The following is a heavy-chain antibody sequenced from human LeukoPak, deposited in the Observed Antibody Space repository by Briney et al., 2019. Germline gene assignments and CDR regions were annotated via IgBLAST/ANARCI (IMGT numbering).Heavy chain of an antibody. Sequence: GGSLRLSCAASGFTFSSYAMSWVRQAPGKGLEWVSAISGSGGSTYYADSVKGRFTVSRDNSESTLYLQMNSLRAEDTAVYYCARGRFSGWYVNHWGQGTLVTVSS. J-gene: IGHJ5*02. CDR3: ARGRFSGWYVNH. CDR1: GFTFSSYA. D-gene: IGHD6-19*01. V-gene: IGHV3-23*01. CDR2: ISGSGGST.